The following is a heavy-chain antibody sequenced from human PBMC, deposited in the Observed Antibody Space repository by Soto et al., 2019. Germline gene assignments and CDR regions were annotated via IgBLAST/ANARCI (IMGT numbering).Heavy chain of an antibody. Sequence: GGSLRLSCAASGLIFTNYCMHWVRQAPGKGLEWVALMSYDGSSTYYADSVKGRFTISRDNSKSTLYLQMNSLRGEDTAVYYCAKTDPGIEVAGIDYWGQGALVTVSS. V-gene: IGHV3-30*18. CDR1: GLIFTNYC. CDR2: MSYDGSST. CDR3: AKTDPGIEVAGIDY. J-gene: IGHJ4*02. D-gene: IGHD6-19*01.